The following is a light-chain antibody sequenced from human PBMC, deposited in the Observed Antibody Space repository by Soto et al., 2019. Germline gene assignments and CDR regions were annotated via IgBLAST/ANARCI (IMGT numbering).Light chain of an antibody. CDR1: TSDVGGYNY. CDR3: NSFSRSSRASCV. J-gene: IGLJ1*01. CDR2: DVT. V-gene: IGLV2-14*03. Sequence: QSALTQPASLSGSPGQSITISCTGTTSDVGGYNYVSWYQQHPGKAPKLVIYDVTIRPSGVSNRFSCSKSVITASLTISGLQAEDEADYYCNSFSRSSRASCVFGAGTKLTVL.